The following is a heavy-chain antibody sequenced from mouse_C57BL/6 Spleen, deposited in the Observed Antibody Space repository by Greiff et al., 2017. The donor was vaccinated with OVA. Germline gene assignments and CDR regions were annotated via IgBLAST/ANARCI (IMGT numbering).Heavy chain of an antibody. CDR1: GYTFTEYT. V-gene: IGHV1-62-2*01. Sequence: QVQLKQSGAELVKPGASVKLSCKASGYTFTEYTIHWVKQRSGQGLEWIGWFYPGSGSIKYNEKFKDKATLTADKSSSTVYMALSRLTSEDSAVYFCARHEEAGSLYYYAMDYWGQGTSVTVSS. CDR3: ARHEEAGSLYYYAMDY. J-gene: IGHJ4*01. D-gene: IGHD3-3*01. CDR2: FYPGSGSI.